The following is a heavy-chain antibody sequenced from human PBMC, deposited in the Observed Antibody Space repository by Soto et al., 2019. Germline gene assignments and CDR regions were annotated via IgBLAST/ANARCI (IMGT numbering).Heavy chain of an antibody. V-gene: IGHV3-23*01. CDR2: ISGSDNST. J-gene: IGHJ6*02. CDR3: APMGV. CDR1: RITSSSLA. Sequence: PGXSLRPSWASPRITSSSLAMSWVRQAPVKGLEWVSAISGSDNSTYYADSVKGRFTISRDNSKNTLYLQMSSLRADDTAVYYCAPMGVWGQGTTVTVSS.